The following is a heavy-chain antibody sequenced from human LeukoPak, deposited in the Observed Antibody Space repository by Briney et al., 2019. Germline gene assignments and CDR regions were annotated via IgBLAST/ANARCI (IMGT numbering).Heavy chain of an antibody. Sequence: ASVKVSCKASGNTFTGYYMHWVRQAPGQGLEWMGWINPNSGGTNYAQKFQGRVTMTRDTSISTAYMELSRLRSDDTAVYYCARDPNLGASYCSGGSCYNRADAFDIWGQGTMVTVSS. CDR3: ARDPNLGASYCSGGSCYNRADAFDI. V-gene: IGHV1-2*02. CDR2: INPNSGGT. D-gene: IGHD2-15*01. J-gene: IGHJ3*02. CDR1: GNTFTGYY.